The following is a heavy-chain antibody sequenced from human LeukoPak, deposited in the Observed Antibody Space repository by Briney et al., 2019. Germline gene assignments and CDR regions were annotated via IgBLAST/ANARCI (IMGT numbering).Heavy chain of an antibody. CDR1: GFTFSAYG. V-gene: IGHV3-33*08. CDR3: ATLIDV. Sequence: GGSLRLSCADSGFTFSAYGMHWVRQAPGKGLEWVAVIWYDGSNKFYADSVKGRFTISRDNSKTTLYLQMNSLRAADTAVYYCATLIDVWGQGTMVTVSS. J-gene: IGHJ3*01. CDR2: IWYDGSNK.